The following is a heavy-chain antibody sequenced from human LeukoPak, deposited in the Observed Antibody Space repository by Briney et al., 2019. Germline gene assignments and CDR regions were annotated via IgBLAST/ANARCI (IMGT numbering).Heavy chain of an antibody. CDR3: ARALNIPGYSSSWYSYYYYMDV. Sequence: KPSETLSLTCAAYGGSFSGYYWSWIRQPPGKGLEWIGEINHSGSTNYNPSLKSRVTISVDTSKNQFSLKLSSVTAADTAVYYCARALNIPGYSSSWYSYYYYMDVWGKGTTVTVSS. CDR1: GGSFSGYY. D-gene: IGHD6-13*01. CDR2: INHSGST. J-gene: IGHJ6*03. V-gene: IGHV4-34*01.